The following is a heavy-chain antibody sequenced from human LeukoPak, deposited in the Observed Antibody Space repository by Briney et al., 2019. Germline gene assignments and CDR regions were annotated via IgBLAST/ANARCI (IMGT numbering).Heavy chain of an antibody. Sequence: SVKVSCKASGGTFRNYAISWVRQAPGQGLEWMGAIIPIFGTANYAQKFQGRVTITADESTSTAYMELSSLRSEDTAVYYCARILSSSWYEYFHHWGQGTLVTVSS. D-gene: IGHD6-19*01. CDR2: IIPIFGTA. CDR1: GGTFRNYA. J-gene: IGHJ1*01. CDR3: ARILSSSWYEYFHH. V-gene: IGHV1-69*13.